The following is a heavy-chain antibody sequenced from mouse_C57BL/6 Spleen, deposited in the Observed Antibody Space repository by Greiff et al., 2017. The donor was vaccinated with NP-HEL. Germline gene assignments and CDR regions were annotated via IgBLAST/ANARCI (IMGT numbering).Heavy chain of an antibody. D-gene: IGHD2-4*01. CDR2: IRSKSNNYAT. CDR1: GFSFNTYA. Sequence: GGGLVQPKGSLTLSCAASGFSFNTYAMNWVRQAPGKGLEWVARIRSKSNNYATYYADSVKDRFTISRDDSESMLYLQMNNLKTEDTAMYYCVSPYDYDEGFAYWGQGTLVTVSA. V-gene: IGHV10-1*01. CDR3: VSPYDYDEGFAY. J-gene: IGHJ3*01.